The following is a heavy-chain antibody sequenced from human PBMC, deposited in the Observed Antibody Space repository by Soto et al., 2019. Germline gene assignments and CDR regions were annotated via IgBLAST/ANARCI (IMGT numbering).Heavy chain of an antibody. Sequence: PGGSLRLSCAASGFTFSSYAMHWVRQAPGKGLEWVVVISYDGSSKFYADSVKGRFTISRDNSKNTLYLQMNSLRAEDTAVSYCARGELMNTVLLFDYWGQGTLVTVSS. CDR2: ISYDGSSK. D-gene: IGHD3-16*01. V-gene: IGHV3-30-3*01. J-gene: IGHJ4*02. CDR1: GFTFSSYA. CDR3: ARGELMNTVLLFDY.